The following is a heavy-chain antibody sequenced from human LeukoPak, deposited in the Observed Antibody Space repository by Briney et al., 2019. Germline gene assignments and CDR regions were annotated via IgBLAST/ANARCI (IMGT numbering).Heavy chain of an antibody. CDR1: GYTFTSYG. J-gene: IGHJ6*03. CDR3: ARVPPGYSGYDYDYYYYYMDV. CDR2: ISAYNGNT. D-gene: IGHD5-12*01. Sequence: ASVKVSCKASGYTFTSYGISWVRQAPGQGLEGMGWISAYNGNTNYAQKLQGRVTMTTDTSTSTAYMELRSLRSDDTAVYYCARVPPGYSGYDYDYYYYYMDVWGKGTTVTVSS. V-gene: IGHV1-18*01.